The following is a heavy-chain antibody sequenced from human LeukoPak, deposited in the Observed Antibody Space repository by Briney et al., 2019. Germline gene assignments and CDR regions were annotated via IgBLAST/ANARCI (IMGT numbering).Heavy chain of an antibody. D-gene: IGHD6-13*01. CDR3: ARRPYSSSWPGDAFDI. J-gene: IGHJ3*02. Sequence: GGSLRLSCAASGFTFSSYGMHRVRQAPGKGLEWVAFIRYDGSNKYYADSVKGRFTISRDNSKNTLYLQMNSLRAEDTAVYYCARRPYSSSWPGDAFDIWGQGTMVTVSS. CDR1: GFTFSSYG. CDR2: IRYDGSNK. V-gene: IGHV3-30*02.